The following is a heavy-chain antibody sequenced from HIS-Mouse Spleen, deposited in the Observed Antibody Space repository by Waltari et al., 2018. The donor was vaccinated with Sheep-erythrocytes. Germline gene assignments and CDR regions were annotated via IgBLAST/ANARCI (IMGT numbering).Heavy chain of an antibody. CDR3: AHRPGYWYFDL. CDR1: GFSLSTSGVG. V-gene: IGHV2-5*02. CDR2: IYWDAEK. J-gene: IGHJ2*01. Sequence: QITLKESGPTLVKPTQTLTLTCTFSGFSLSTSGVGVGWILQPPGKALEWLALIYWDAEKRYSPALKSRLTITKDTSKNQVVLTMTNRDPVDTATYYCAHRPGYWYFDLWGRGTLVTVSS.